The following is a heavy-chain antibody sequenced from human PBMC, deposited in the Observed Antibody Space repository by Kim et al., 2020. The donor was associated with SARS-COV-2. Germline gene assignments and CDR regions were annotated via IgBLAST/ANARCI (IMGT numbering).Heavy chain of an antibody. Sequence: GGSLRLSCAASGFTFSSYGMHWVRQAPGKGLEWVAVIWYDGSNKYYADSVKGRFTISRDNSKNTLYLQMNSLRAEDTAVYYCARVITRRITMVREQYYYGMDVWGQGTTVTVSS. CDR3: ARVITRRITMVREQYYYGMDV. J-gene: IGHJ6*02. D-gene: IGHD3-10*01. CDR1: GFTFSSYG. CDR2: IWYDGSNK. V-gene: IGHV3-33*08.